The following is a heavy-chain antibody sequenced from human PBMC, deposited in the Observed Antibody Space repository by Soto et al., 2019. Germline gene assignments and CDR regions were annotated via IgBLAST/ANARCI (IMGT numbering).Heavy chain of an antibody. J-gene: IGHJ6*02. CDR1: GGSISSSSYY. CDR2: IYYSGST. CDR3: AGNRRAQGCTSYYYYYGMDV. V-gene: IGHV4-39*01. Sequence: SETLSLTCTVSGGSISSSSYYWGWIRQPPGKGLEWIGSIYYSGSTYYNPSLKSRVTISVDTSKDQFSLKLSSVTAADTAVYYCAGNRRAQGCTSYYYYYGMDVWGQGTTVTVSS.